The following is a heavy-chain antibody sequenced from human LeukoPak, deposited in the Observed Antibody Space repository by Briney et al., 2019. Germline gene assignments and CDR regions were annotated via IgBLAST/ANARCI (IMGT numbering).Heavy chain of an antibody. CDR1: GGSISSYY. Sequence: SETLSLTCTVSGGSISSYYWSWIRQPPGKGLEWIGEINHSGSTNYNPSLKSRVTISVDTSKNQFSLKLSSVTAADTAVYYCARPQAYYYDSSGYYPFDYWGQGTLVTVSS. CDR2: INHSGST. D-gene: IGHD3-22*01. V-gene: IGHV4-34*01. CDR3: ARPQAYYYDSSGYYPFDY. J-gene: IGHJ4*02.